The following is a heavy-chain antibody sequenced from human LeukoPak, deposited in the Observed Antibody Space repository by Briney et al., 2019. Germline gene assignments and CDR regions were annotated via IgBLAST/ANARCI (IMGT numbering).Heavy chain of an antibody. V-gene: IGHV2-70*11. CDR3: ARDTMRPYYYYGMDV. Sequence: SGPALVKPTQTLTLTYTFSGFSLSTSGMCVSWIRQPPGKALEWLARIDWDDDKYYSTSLKTRLTISKDTSKNQVVLTMTNMDPVDTATYYCARDTMRPYYYYGMDVWGQGTTVTVSS. CDR2: IDWDDDK. J-gene: IGHJ6*02. CDR1: GFSLSTSGMC. D-gene: IGHD5-18*01.